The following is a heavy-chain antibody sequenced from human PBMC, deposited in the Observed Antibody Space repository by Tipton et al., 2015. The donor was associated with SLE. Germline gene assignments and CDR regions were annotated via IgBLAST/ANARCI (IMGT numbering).Heavy chain of an antibody. CDR2: INHSGST. V-gene: IGHV4-34*01. CDR1: VGSFSGYY. CDR3: ARGDSGSFRAAFDI. J-gene: IGHJ3*02. Sequence: TLSLTCAVYVGSFSGYYWSWIRQPPGKGLEWIGEINHSGSTNYNPSLKSRVTISVDTSKNQFSLKLSSVTAADTAVYYCARGDSGSFRAAFDIWGQGTMVTVSS. D-gene: IGHD1-26*01.